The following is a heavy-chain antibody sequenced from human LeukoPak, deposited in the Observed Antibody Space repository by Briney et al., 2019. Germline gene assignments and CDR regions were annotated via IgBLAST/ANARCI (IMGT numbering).Heavy chain of an antibody. D-gene: IGHD1-26*01. V-gene: IGHV4-59*08. CDR1: GGSLSNYY. CDR2: IYYSGST. CDR3: ARSGTVGAMPV. Sequence: SETLPLTCTVSGGSLSNYYWSWIRLPPGKGLEWIGYIYYSGSTNYNPSLKSRVTISVDTSKNQFSLKLSSVTAADTAVYYCARSGTVGAMPVWGQGTLVTVSS. J-gene: IGHJ4*02.